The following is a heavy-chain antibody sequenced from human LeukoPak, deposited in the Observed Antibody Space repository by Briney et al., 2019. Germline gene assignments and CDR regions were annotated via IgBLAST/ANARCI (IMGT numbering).Heavy chain of an antibody. CDR3: ARPSGGYSYGLTFQH. Sequence: GGSLRLSCPASGFTFSTYSMSWVRQAPGKGLEWVSAISGSGGDTHYADSVKGRFTISRDNSKNTLYLQMNSLRAEDTAVYYCARPSGGYSYGLTFQHWGQGTLVTVSS. CDR1: GFTFSTYS. CDR2: ISGSGGDT. J-gene: IGHJ1*01. D-gene: IGHD5-18*01. V-gene: IGHV3-23*01.